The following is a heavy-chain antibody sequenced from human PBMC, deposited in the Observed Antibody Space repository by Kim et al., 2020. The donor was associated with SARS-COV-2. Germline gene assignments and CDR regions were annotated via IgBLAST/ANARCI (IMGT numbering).Heavy chain of an antibody. Sequence: RTHYHPYLRSRVTISMDKNQFSLKLSSVTAADTAVYYCAPIYGGYSDFDSWGQGTLVTVSS. CDR2: RT. CDR3: APIYGGYSDFDS. V-gene: IGHV4-34*01. D-gene: IGHD4-17*01. J-gene: IGHJ4*02.